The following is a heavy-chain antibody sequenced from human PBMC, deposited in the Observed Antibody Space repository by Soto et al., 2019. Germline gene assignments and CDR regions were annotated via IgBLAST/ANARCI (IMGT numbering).Heavy chain of an antibody. CDR2: IYYSGNT. Sequence: QVQLQESGPGLVKPLQTLSLTCTVSGASITSGDYYWTWIRQLPGKGLEWIGYIYYSGNTHYNPSLKSRVTLSIDTSKNQFSLKLNPVTAADTAVYYCVIGRESSSSSGDWLDPWGQGTLVTVSS. CDR3: VIGRESSSSSGDWLDP. V-gene: IGHV4-30-4*01. CDR1: GASITSGDYY. J-gene: IGHJ5*02. D-gene: IGHD6-6*01.